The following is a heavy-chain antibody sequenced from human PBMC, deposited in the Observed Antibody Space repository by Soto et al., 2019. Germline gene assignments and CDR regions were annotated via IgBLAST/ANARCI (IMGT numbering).Heavy chain of an antibody. Sequence: GGSLRLSCAASGFTFSSYGMHWVRQAPGKGLEWVAVISYDGSNKYYADFVKGRFTISRDNSKNTLYLQMNSLRAEDAAVYYCAKDLGVVPYYYYGMDVWGQGTTVTVSS. CDR2: ISYDGSNK. D-gene: IGHD3-16*01. V-gene: IGHV3-30*18. CDR1: GFTFSSYG. CDR3: AKDLGVVPYYYYGMDV. J-gene: IGHJ6*02.